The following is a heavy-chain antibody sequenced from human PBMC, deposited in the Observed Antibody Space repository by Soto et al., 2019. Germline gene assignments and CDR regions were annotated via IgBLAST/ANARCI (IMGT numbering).Heavy chain of an antibody. CDR2: INSDGSST. D-gene: IGHD2-2*01. Sequence: PGGSLRLSCAASGFTFSSYWMHWVRQAPGKGLVWVSRINSDGSSTSYADSVKGRFTISRDNAKNTLYLQMNSLRAEDTAVYYCARDTGVGPATDYYYYYGMDVWGQGTTVTVSS. CDR3: ARDTGVGPATDYYYYYGMDV. J-gene: IGHJ6*02. CDR1: GFTFSSYW. V-gene: IGHV3-74*01.